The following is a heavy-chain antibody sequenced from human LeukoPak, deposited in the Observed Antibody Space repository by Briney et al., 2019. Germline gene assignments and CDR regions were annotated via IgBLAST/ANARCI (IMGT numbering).Heavy chain of an antibody. Sequence: SETLSFTCTVSGGSISSYYWTWIRQPAGKGLEWIGRIYTTGSTNYNPSLNSRVTMSVDTSKNQFSLKLSSVTAADTAVYYCARQIAVAGKAGFGYWGQGTLVTVSS. CDR1: GGSISSYY. J-gene: IGHJ4*02. V-gene: IGHV4-4*07. D-gene: IGHD6-19*01. CDR3: ARQIAVAGKAGFGY. CDR2: IYTTGST.